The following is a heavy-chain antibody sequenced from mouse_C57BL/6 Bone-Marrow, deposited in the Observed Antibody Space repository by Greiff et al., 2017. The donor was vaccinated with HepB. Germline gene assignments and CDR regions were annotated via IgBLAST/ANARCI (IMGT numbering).Heavy chain of an antibody. V-gene: IGHV1-81*01. CDR3: ASTVGFDY. J-gene: IGHJ2*01. D-gene: IGHD3-1*01. CDR1: GYTFTSYG. Sequence: QVQLQQSGAELARPGASVKLSCKASGYTFTSYGISWVKQRTGQGLEWIGEIYPRSGNTYYNEQFKGKATLTADKSSSTAYMELRSLTSEDSAVYFWASTVGFDYWGQGTTLTVSS. CDR2: IYPRSGNT.